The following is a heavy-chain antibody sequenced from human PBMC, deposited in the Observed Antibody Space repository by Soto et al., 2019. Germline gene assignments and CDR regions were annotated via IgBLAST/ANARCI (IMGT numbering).Heavy chain of an antibody. CDR1: GGSISSGGNY. CDR2: IYYSGST. Sequence: QVQLQESGPGLVKPSQTLSLTCTVSGGSISSGGNYWSGIRQHAGKGLEWIGYIYYSGSTYYNPSLKSRVTISVDTSKNQFSLKLSSVTAADTAVYYCATVFGFGGMDVWGQGTTVTVSS. D-gene: IGHD3-10*01. CDR3: ATVFGFGGMDV. J-gene: IGHJ6*02. V-gene: IGHV4-31*03.